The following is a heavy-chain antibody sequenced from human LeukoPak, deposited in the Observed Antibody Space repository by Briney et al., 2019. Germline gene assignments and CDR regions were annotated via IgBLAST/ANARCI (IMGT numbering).Heavy chain of an antibody. J-gene: IGHJ4*02. CDR1: GFTFSSHW. CDR3: STVDGSTGPPFDY. D-gene: IGHD3-22*01. V-gene: IGHV3-7*03. Sequence: PGGSLRLSCAASGFTFSSHWMSYVRQAPGKGLEWVADIKQGGSEKYYVDSVKGRFTISRDNGENSLYLQMNSLKTEDTGVYYCSTVDGSTGPPFDYWGQGTLVTVSS. CDR2: IKQGGSEK.